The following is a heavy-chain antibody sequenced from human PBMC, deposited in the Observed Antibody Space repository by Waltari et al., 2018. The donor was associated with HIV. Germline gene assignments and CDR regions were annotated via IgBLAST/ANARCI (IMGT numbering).Heavy chain of an antibody. V-gene: IGHV3-23*01. CDR1: GFTFRNYG. J-gene: IGHJ6*02. D-gene: IGHD5-12*01. CDR3: AIQYSPLNNYYYGMDV. Sequence: EVQLLESGGGLVQPGGSLRLSCVGSGFTFRNYGMTWVRQAQGRGLEWVGGLSGGGGSTHDANSVKGRFTISRDKSNNTSYLQMNSLRSEDTAVYYCAIQYSPLNNYYYGMDVWGQGTTVTVSS. CDR2: LSGGGGST.